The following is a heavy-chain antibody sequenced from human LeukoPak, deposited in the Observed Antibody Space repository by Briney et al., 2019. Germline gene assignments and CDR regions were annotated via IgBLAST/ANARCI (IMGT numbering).Heavy chain of an antibody. D-gene: IGHD3-22*01. Sequence: PGGSLRLSCAASGFTFSSYSMNWVRQAPGKGLEWVSSISSSSSYIYYADSVKGRFTISRDNAKNSLYLRMNSLRAEDAAVYYCARDEGYYDSSGQFYYWGQGTLVTVSS. CDR2: ISSSSSYI. V-gene: IGHV3-21*01. CDR3: ARDEGYYDSSGQFYY. J-gene: IGHJ4*02. CDR1: GFTFSSYS.